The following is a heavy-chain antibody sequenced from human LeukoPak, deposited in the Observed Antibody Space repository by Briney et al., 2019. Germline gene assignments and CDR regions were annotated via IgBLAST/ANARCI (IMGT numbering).Heavy chain of an antibody. J-gene: IGHJ3*02. D-gene: IGHD1-7*01. CDR2: IYYSGST. V-gene: IGHV4-39*01. CDR1: GGSISSGSYY. CDR3: ADRTTITDAFDI. Sequence: SETLSLTCTVSGGSISSGSYYWGWIRQPPGKGLEWIGSIYYSGSTYYNPSLKSRVTISVDTSKNQFSLKLSSVTAADTAVYYCADRTTITDAFDIWGQGTMVTVSS.